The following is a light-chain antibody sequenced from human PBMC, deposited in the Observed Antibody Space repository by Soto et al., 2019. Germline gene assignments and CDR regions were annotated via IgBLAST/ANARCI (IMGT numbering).Light chain of an antibody. CDR1: HDVSRN. V-gene: IGKV1-33*01. Sequence: DIQMTQSPSSLSASVGDRVTIACQSSHDVSRNFNWFQQKPGEAPKLLIYDASNLERGVPSRFSASGSGTDFTFTISSLQHEDVATYYCQQYNSMLSFGGGTEIELK. J-gene: IGKJ4*01. CDR2: DAS. CDR3: QQYNSMLS.